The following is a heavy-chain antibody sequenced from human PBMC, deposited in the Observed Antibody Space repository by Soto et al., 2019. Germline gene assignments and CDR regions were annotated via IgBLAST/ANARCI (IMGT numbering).Heavy chain of an antibody. CDR1: GFTFSSYS. D-gene: IGHD6-19*01. CDR3: ARERAVGIAVALNWFDP. CDR2: ISSSSSTI. J-gene: IGHJ5*02. V-gene: IGHV3-48*02. Sequence: EVQLVESGGGLVQPGGSLRLSCAASGFTFSSYSMNWVRQAPGKGLEWVSYISSSSSTIYYADSVKGRFTISRDNAKNSLYLQMNSLRDEDTAVYFCARERAVGIAVALNWFDPWGQGTLGTVSS.